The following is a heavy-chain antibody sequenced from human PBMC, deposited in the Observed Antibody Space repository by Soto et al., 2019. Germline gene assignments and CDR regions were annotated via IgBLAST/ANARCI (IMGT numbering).Heavy chain of an antibody. CDR2: ISGSGGST. J-gene: IGHJ1*01. CDR3: AKDHPYYYDSSGYYPGYFQH. D-gene: IGHD3-22*01. V-gene: IGHV3-23*01. CDR1: GFTFSSYA. Sequence: GGSLRLSCAASGFTFSSYAMSWVRQAPGKGLEWVSAISGSGGSTYYADSVKGRFTISRDNSKNTLYLQMNSLRAEDTAVYYCAKDHPYYYDSSGYYPGYFQHWGQGTLVTVSS.